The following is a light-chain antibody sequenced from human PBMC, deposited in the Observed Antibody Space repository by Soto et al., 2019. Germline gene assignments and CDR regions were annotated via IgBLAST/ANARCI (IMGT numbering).Light chain of an antibody. CDR2: GVN. CDR1: SSYVGGYDY. V-gene: IGLV2-14*01. CDR3: SSSTTSITHHV. J-gene: IGLJ1*01. Sequence: THPASVSGSPGQSVTISFTGSSSYVGGYDYVSCYQQHQGKAPKLVLYGVNNRPSGVSNRFSGSKSGNKASMTIPGLQAEDEAEYYCSSSTTSITHHVFGAGTKAT.